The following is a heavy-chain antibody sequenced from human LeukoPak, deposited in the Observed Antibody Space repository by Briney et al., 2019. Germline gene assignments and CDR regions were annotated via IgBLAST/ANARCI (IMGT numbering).Heavy chain of an antibody. J-gene: IGHJ6*02. V-gene: IGHV5-51*01. Sequence: GESLKISCKGSGYSFTSYWIGWVRQMPGKGLEWMGIIYPGDSDTRYSPSFQGQVTISADKSISTAYLQWSSLKASDTAMYYCARQEQSLTGGNTYYYYGMDVWGQGTTVTVSS. D-gene: IGHD4-23*01. CDR2: IYPGDSDT. CDR3: ARQEQSLTGGNTYYYYGMDV. CDR1: GYSFTSYW.